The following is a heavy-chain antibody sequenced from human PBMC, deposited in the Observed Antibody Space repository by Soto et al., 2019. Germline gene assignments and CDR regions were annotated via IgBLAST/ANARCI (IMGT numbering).Heavy chain of an antibody. CDR3: AKDLGWAYLDY. CDR2: IPYDGSNK. J-gene: IGHJ4*02. D-gene: IGHD3-16*01. Sequence: PGGSLRLSCAASGFSFSSYGMHWVRQAPGKGLGWVAEIPYDGSNKYYADSVKGRFTISRDNSKNTLFLQMNSLRAEDTAVYCCAKDLGWAYLDYWGQGTPVTVSS. CDR1: GFSFSSYG. V-gene: IGHV3-30*18.